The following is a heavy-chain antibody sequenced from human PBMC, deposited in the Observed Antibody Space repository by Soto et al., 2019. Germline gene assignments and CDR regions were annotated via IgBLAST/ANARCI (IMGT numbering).Heavy chain of an antibody. J-gene: IGHJ4*02. CDR3: ARVHRSVAGTEVDY. CDR2: MNPNSGNT. D-gene: IGHD6-19*01. Sequence: QVQLVQSGAEVKKPGASVKVSCKASGYTFTSYDINWVRQATGQGLEWMGWMNPNSGNTGYAQKFQGRVTMTRNTSISTAYMELSSLRSEDTAVYYCARVHRSVAGTEVDYWGQGTLVTVSS. V-gene: IGHV1-8*01. CDR1: GYTFTSYD.